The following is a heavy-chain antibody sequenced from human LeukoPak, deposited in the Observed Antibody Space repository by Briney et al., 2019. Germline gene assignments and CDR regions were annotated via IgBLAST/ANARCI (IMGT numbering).Heavy chain of an antibody. J-gene: IGHJ4*02. CDR2: ISPDGRST. CDR1: GFTYSNYL. Sequence: GGSLRLSCAASGFTYSNYLMHWVRQAPGKGLVWVSRISPDGRSTNYADFVKGRFTVSRDNAMNTVYLQMNSLRTEDTAVYYCVRGASGGHYVIDYWGQGTLVTVSS. D-gene: IGHD1-26*01. CDR3: VRGASGGHYVIDY. V-gene: IGHV3-74*01.